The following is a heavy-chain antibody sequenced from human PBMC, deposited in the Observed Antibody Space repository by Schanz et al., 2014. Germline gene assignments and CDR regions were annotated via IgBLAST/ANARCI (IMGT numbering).Heavy chain of an antibody. CDR3: AKEDRNHNSDYVY. V-gene: IGHV3-9*01. Sequence: VQLVESGGGVVQPGGSLRLSCAASGFAFSNYAMHWVRQAPGKGLEWVSGISWNSGSIGYADSVKGRFTISRDDAKNSLYLQMNSLRPEDTAVYYCAKEDRNHNSDYVYWGQGTLVTVSS. J-gene: IGHJ4*02. CDR1: GFAFSNYA. D-gene: IGHD3-22*01. CDR2: ISWNSGSI.